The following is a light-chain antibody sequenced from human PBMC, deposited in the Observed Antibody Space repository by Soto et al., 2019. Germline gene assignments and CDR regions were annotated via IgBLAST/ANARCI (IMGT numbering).Light chain of an antibody. CDR3: QTWGTGIHYV. Sequence: QPVLTQSPSASASLGASVKLTCTLSRGHSSYAIAWHQQQPEQGPRYLRKRNSDGSHSKGDGIPDRFSGSRSGAERYLTIASLQPEDEDDYYCQTWGTGIHYVFGTGTTLTVL. CDR2: RNSDGSH. V-gene: IGLV4-69*01. CDR1: RGHSSYA. J-gene: IGLJ1*01.